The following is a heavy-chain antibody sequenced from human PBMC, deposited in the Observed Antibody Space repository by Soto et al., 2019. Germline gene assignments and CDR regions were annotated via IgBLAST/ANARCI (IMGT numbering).Heavy chain of an antibody. CDR3: TTDTLRTDCPNGVCYTGHRYGPDAVDI. CDR2: IKSKTDGGTT. V-gene: IGHV3-15*01. J-gene: IGHJ3*02. Sequence: GGSLRLSCAASGFTFSNAWMSWVRQAPGKGLEWVGRIKSKTDGGTTDYASPVKSRSTISRDDSKNTLYLQMNSPKTEDTAVYYCTTDTLRTDCPNGVCYTGHRYGPDAVDIWGQGTMVTVSS. D-gene: IGHD2-8*01. CDR1: GFTFSNAW.